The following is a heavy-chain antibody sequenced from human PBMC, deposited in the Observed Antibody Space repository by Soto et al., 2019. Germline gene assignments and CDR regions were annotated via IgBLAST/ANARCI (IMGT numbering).Heavy chain of an antibody. J-gene: IGHJ4*02. CDR2: IYYSGST. CDR1: GGSISSSSYY. V-gene: IGHV4-39*01. D-gene: IGHD3-3*01. CDR3: ARGSYDFWSGYPTFVLPDFDY. Sequence: QLQLQESGPGLVKPSETLSLTCTVSGGSISSSSYYWGWIRQPPGKGLEWIGSIYYSGSTYYNPSLKSRVTISVDTSKNQFSLKLSSVTAADTAVYYCARGSYDFWSGYPTFVLPDFDYWGQGTLVTVSS.